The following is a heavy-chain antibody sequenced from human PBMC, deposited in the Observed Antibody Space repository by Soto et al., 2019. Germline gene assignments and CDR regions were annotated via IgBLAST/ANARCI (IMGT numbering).Heavy chain of an antibody. CDR2: IYYSGST. Sequence: QVQLQESGPGLVKPSETLSLTCTVSGGSVSSGSYYWSWIRQPPGKGLEWIGYIYYSGSTNYNPSITSRVXXXVXXSKNQFSLKLSSVTAADTAVYYCARGIEGWYQGRYYYGMDVWGQGTTVTVSS. CDR1: GGSVSSGSYY. V-gene: IGHV4-61*01. CDR3: ARGIEGWYQGRYYYGMDV. J-gene: IGHJ6*02. D-gene: IGHD6-19*01.